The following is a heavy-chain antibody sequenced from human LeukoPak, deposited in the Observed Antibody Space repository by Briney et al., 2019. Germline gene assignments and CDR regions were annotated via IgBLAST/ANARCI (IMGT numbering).Heavy chain of an antibody. J-gene: IGHJ4*02. D-gene: IGHD5-12*01. V-gene: IGHV1-69*04. CDR2: IIPILGIA. CDR1: GGTFSSYA. CDR3: ARAYNEWLPSPYDY. Sequence: GASVKVSCKASGGTFSSYAISWVRQAPGQGLEWMGRIIPILGIANYAQKFQGRVTITADKSTSTAYMELSSLRSEDTAVYYCARAYNEWLPSPYDYWGQGTLVTVSS.